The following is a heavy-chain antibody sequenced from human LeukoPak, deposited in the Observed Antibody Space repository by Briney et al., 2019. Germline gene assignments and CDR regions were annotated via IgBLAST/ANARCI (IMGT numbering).Heavy chain of an antibody. CDR1: GGSFSGYY. J-gene: IGHJ4*02. D-gene: IGHD2-15*01. V-gene: IGHV4-34*01. CDR2: INHSGST. CDR3: ARGPGYCSGGSCYEGGFDY. Sequence: SETLSLTCAVYGGSFSGYYWSWIRQPPGKGLEWIGEINHSGSTNYNPSLKSRVTISVDTSKNQFSLKLSSVTAADTAVYYCARGPGYCSGGSCYEGGFDYWGQGTLVTVSS.